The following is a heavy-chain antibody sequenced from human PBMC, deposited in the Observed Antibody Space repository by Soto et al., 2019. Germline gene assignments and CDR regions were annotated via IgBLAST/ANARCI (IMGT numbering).Heavy chain of an antibody. Sequence: GGSLRLSCAASGLTFRSYWMHWVRQAPGKGLVWVSRINTDGSVAMYVDSVKGRFTISRDNAKNTLYLHMNSLRAEDTAVYYCVKGGRQWLVTSDFNYWGQGALVTVSS. CDR2: INTDGSVA. D-gene: IGHD6-19*01. CDR3: VKGGRQWLVTSDFNY. V-gene: IGHV3-74*03. J-gene: IGHJ4*02. CDR1: GLTFRSYW.